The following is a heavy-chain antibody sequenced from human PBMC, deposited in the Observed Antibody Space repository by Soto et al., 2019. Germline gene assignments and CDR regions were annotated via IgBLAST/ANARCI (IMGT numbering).Heavy chain of an antibody. Sequence: VQLVESGGGVVQPGRSLRLSCAASGFTFSSYAMHWVRQAPGKGLEWVAVISYDGSNKYYADSVKGRFTISRDNSKNTLYLQMNSLRAEDTAVYYCARDRGIAAPKNWFDPWGQGTLVTVSS. CDR3: ARDRGIAAPKNWFDP. D-gene: IGHD6-13*01. CDR2: ISYDGSNK. V-gene: IGHV3-30-3*01. J-gene: IGHJ5*02. CDR1: GFTFSSYA.